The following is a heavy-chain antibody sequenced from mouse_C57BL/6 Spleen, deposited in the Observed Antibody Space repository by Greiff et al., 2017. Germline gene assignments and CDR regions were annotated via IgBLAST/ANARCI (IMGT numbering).Heavy chain of an antibody. CDR3: AIERGGNYGAY. D-gene: IGHD2-1*01. Sequence: QVQLQQPGAELVKPGASVKVSCKASGYTFTSYWMHWVKQRPGQGLEWIGRIHPSDSDTNYNQKFKGKATLTVNTSSSTAYMQLSSLTAEDSAVYNCAIERGGNYGAYRGKGTLVTVAA. CDR1: GYTFTSYW. CDR2: IHPSDSDT. J-gene: IGHJ3*01. V-gene: IGHV1-74*01.